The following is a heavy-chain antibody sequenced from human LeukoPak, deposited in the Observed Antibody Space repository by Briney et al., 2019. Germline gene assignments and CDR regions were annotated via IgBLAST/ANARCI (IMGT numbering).Heavy chain of an antibody. D-gene: IGHD5-12*01. J-gene: IGHJ4*02. CDR2: ISWNSGSI. CDR1: GFTFDDYA. Sequence: PGGSLRLSCAASGFTFDDYAMHWVRQAPGKGLEWVSGISWNSGSIDYADSVKGRFTISRDNAKNSLYLQMNSLRAEDTAVYYCATLTVASPFDYWGQGALVTVSS. CDR3: ATLTVASPFDY. V-gene: IGHV3-9*01.